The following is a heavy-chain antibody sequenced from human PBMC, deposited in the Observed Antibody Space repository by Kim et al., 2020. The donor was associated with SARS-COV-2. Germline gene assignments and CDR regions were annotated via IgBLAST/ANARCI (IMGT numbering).Heavy chain of an antibody. CDR2: IYYSGST. V-gene: IGHV4-61*01. CDR3: ASGAY. Sequence: SETLSLTCTVSGGSVSSGSYYWSWIRQPPGKGLEWIGYIYYSGSTNYNPSLKSRVTISVDTSKNQFSLKLSSVTAADTAVYYCASGAYWGQGTLVTVSS. J-gene: IGHJ4*02. CDR1: GGSVSSGSYY.